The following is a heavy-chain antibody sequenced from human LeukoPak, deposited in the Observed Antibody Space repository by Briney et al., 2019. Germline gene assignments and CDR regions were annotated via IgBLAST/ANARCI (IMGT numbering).Heavy chain of an antibody. CDR2: IIPIFGTA. CDR1: GGTFISYA. J-gene: IGHJ5*02. Sequence: ASVKVSCKASGGTFISYAISWVRQAPGQGLEWMGGIIPIFGTANYAQKFQGRVTITADESTSTAYMELSSLRSEDTAVYYCARVGPMNDFWGGYLYQGGFDPWGQGTLVTVSS. V-gene: IGHV1-69*13. CDR3: ARVGPMNDFWGGYLYQGGFDP. D-gene: IGHD3-3*01.